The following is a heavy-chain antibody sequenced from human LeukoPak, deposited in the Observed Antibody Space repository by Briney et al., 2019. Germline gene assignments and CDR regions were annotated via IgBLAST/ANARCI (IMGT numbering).Heavy chain of an antibody. J-gene: IGHJ4*02. V-gene: IGHV3-7*01. CDR1: GFTFSSYS. Sequence: GGSLRLSCAASGFTFSSYSMNWVRQAPGKGLEWVANIKQDGSEKYYVDSVKGRFTISRDNAKNSLYLQMNSLRAEDTAVYYCARLDYGDYVGYWGQGTLVTVSS. D-gene: IGHD4-17*01. CDR3: ARLDYGDYVGY. CDR2: IKQDGSEK.